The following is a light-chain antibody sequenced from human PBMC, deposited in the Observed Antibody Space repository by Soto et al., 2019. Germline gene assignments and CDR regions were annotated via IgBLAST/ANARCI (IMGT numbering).Light chain of an antibody. CDR2: DVS. V-gene: IGLV2-14*03. J-gene: IGLJ1*01. Sequence: QSALTQPASVSGSPGQSITISCTGISSDVGGYKYVSWYQPHPGKAPKLMIYDVSNRPSGISNRFSGSKSGNTASLTISGLQAEDEADYYCSSYTSSRTYVFGTGTKLTVL. CDR3: SSYTSSRTYV. CDR1: SSDVGGYKY.